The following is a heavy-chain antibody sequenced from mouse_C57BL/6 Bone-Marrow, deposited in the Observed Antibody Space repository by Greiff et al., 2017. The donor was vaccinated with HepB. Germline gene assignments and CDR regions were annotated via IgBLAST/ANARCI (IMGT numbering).Heavy chain of an antibody. CDR1: GYTFTDYE. V-gene: IGHV1-15*01. J-gene: IGHJ2*01. CDR2: IDPETGGT. Sequence: VQLQQSGAELVRPGASVTLSCKASGYTFTDYEMHWVKQTPVHGLEWIGAIDPETGGTAYNQKFKGKAILTADKSSSTAYMELRSLTSEDSAVYYGTRKGAGARGDNWGQGTPPTVP. CDR3: TRKGAGARGDN.